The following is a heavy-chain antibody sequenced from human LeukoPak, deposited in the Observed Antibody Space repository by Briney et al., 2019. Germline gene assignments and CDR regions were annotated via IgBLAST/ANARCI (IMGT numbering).Heavy chain of an antibody. V-gene: IGHV3-74*01. CDR2: IEGDGSST. CDR3: TRDPSAVAGNFDY. CDR1: GFTFSTYW. Sequence: GRSLRLSCAASGFTFSTYWMHWVRQAPGKGLVCVSRIEGDGSSTSYAASVKGRFTISRDNAKDTLYLQMNSLRADDTAVYYCTRDPSAVAGNFDYWGQGTLVTVSS. D-gene: IGHD6-19*01. J-gene: IGHJ4*02.